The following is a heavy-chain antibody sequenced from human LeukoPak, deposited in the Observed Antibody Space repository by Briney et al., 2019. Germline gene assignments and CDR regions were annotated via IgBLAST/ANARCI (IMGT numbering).Heavy chain of an antibody. CDR1: GFSFSTYE. CDR3: ATGRDITVAGPGGYFDY. Sequence: GGSLRLSCEASGFSFSTYEMNWVRQAPGKGLEWVAYIGPGDGMIYFADSVKGRFTISRDNAENSLFLQMNSLTAEDTAVYYCATGRDITVAGPGGYFDYWGQGTLVTVSS. V-gene: IGHV3-48*03. CDR2: IGPGDGMI. D-gene: IGHD6-19*01. J-gene: IGHJ4*02.